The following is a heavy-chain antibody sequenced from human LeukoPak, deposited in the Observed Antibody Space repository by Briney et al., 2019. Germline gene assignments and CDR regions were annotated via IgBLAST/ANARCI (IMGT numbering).Heavy chain of an antibody. V-gene: IGHV3-7*03. Sequence: PGGSLRLSCAASGFTFSSYWMNWARQAPGKGLEWVASINHNGNVNYYVDSVKGRFTISRDNAKNSLYLQMNSLRAEDTAVYYCARSGIQLWRTHYYYFDYWGQGTLVTVSS. CDR2: INHNGNVN. CDR3: ARSGIQLWRTHYYYFDY. J-gene: IGHJ4*02. D-gene: IGHD5-18*01. CDR1: GFTFSSYW.